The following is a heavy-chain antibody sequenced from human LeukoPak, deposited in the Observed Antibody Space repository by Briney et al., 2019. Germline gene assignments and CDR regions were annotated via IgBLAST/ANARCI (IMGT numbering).Heavy chain of an antibody. Sequence: SETLSLTCTVSGGSISSSSYYWGWIRQPPGKGLEWFGSIYYSGSTYYNPSLKSRVTISVDTSKNQFSLKLSSVTAADAAVYYCARHGAAAADTLPYYYYYMDVWGKGTTVTVSS. CDR2: IYYSGST. CDR3: ARHGAAAADTLPYYYYYMDV. CDR1: GGSISSSSYY. D-gene: IGHD6-13*01. V-gene: IGHV4-39*01. J-gene: IGHJ6*03.